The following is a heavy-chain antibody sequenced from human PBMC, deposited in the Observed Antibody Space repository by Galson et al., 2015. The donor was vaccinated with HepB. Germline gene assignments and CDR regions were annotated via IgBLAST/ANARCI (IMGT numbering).Heavy chain of an antibody. CDR3: ARSGLLWFGNYYYGMDV. D-gene: IGHD3-10*01. CDR2: IIPIFGIA. Sequence: SVKVSCKASGGTFSSYAISWVRQAPGQGLEWMGGIIPIFGIANYAQKFQGRVTITADESTSTAYMELSSLRSEDTAVYYCARSGLLWFGNYYYGMDVWGQGTTVTVSS. CDR1: GGTFSSYA. J-gene: IGHJ6*02. V-gene: IGHV1-69*13.